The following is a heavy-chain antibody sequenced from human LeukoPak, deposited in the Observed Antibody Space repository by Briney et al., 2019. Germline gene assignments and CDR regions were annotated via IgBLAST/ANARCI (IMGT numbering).Heavy chain of an antibody. CDR3: ARESGPYYYDSTIDY. J-gene: IGHJ4*02. D-gene: IGHD3-22*01. V-gene: IGHV3-11*04. CDR2: ISSSGSTI. CDR1: GFTFSDYY. Sequence: GGSQSLSCAASGFTFSDYYMSWIRQAPGKGLEWVSYISSSGSTIYYADSVKGRFTISRDNAKNSLYLQMNSLRAEDTAVYYCARESGPYYYDSTIDYWGQGTLVTVSS.